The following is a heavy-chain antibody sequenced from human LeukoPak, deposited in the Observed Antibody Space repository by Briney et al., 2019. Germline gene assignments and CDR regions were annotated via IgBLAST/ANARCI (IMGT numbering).Heavy chain of an antibody. CDR3: ARVYYDFWSGYPVMYYFDY. CDR2: INHSGST. CDR1: GGSFSGYY. J-gene: IGHJ4*02. Sequence: PSETLSLTCAVYGGSFSGYYWSWIRQPPGKGLEWIGEINHSGSTNYNPSLKSRVTISVDTSKNQFSLKLSSVTAADTAVYYRARVYYDFWSGYPVMYYFDYWGQGTLVTVSS. V-gene: IGHV4-34*01. D-gene: IGHD3-3*01.